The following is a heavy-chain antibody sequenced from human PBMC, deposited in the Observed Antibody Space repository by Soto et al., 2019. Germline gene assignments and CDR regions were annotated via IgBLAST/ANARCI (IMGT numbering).Heavy chain of an antibody. CDR1: CGSISSSSYY. D-gene: IGHD6-6*01. CDR3: ARQSVVDSSSYI. J-gene: IGHJ3*02. CDR2: IYYSGST. Sequence: SETLSLTCTVSCGSISSSSYYWGWIRQPPGKGLEWIGSIYYSGSTYYNPSLKSRVTISVDTSENQFSLKLSSVTAADTAVYYCARQSVVDSSSYIWGQGTMVTVSS. V-gene: IGHV4-39*01.